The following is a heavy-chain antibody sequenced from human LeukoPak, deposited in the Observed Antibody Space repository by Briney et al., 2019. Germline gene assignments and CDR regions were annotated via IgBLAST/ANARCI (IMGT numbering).Heavy chain of an antibody. Sequence: SETLSLTCTFSGGSISSSSYYWGWIRQPPGKGLEWIGSIYYSGSTYYNPSLKSRVTISVDTSKNQFSLKLSSVTAADTAVYYCAGYGSGSYYLFDYWGQGTLVTISS. CDR3: AGYGSGSYYLFDY. V-gene: IGHV4-39*01. D-gene: IGHD3-10*01. J-gene: IGHJ4*02. CDR2: IYYSGST. CDR1: GGSISSSSYY.